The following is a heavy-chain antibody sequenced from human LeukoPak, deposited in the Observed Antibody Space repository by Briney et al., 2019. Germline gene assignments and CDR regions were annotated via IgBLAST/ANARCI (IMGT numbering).Heavy chain of an antibody. J-gene: IGHJ4*02. CDR2: ISYDGSNK. Sequence: PGGSLRLSCAASGFTFNTYDIHWVRQAPGKGLEWVAVISYDGSNKYYADSVKGRFTISRDNSKNTLYLQMNSLRAEDTAVYYCARRHSYGLMTDDYWGQGTRVTVSS. CDR1: GFTFNTYD. CDR3: ARRHSYGLMTDDY. D-gene: IGHD5-18*01. V-gene: IGHV3-30-3*01.